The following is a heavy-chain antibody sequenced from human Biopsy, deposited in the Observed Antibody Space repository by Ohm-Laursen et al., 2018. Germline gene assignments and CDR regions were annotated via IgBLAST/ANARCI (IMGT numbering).Heavy chain of an antibody. CDR1: GGSIISYY. CDR2: VYNGGIT. V-gene: IGHV4-59*01. D-gene: IGHD3-3*01. Sequence: PSETLSLTCSVSGGSIISYYWTWIRQPPGKGLEWIGHVYNGGITNYNPSLKSRVTISKDTSKNQFSLQVNSVTAADTAVYYCAGTPRDSFWSGSYKRGLWFDPWGQGTLVIVSS. CDR3: AGTPRDSFWSGSYKRGLWFDP. J-gene: IGHJ5*02.